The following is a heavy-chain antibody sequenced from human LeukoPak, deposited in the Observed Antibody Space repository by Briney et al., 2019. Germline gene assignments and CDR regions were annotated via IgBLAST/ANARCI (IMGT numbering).Heavy chain of an antibody. CDR3: ARAWGATYY. V-gene: IGHV4-34*01. D-gene: IGHD1-26*01. J-gene: IGHJ4*02. CDR2: INHSGST. Sequence: SETLSLTCAVYGGSFSGYYWSWIRQPPGKGLEWIGEINHSGSTNYNPSLKSRVTISVDTSKNQFSLKLGSVTAADTAVYYCARAWGATYYWGQGTLVTVSS. CDR1: GGSFSGYY.